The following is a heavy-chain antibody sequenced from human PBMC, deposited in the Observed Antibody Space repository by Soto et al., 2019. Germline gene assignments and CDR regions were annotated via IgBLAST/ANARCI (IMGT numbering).Heavy chain of an antibody. CDR1: GGSISSSSYY. V-gene: IGHV4-39*01. Sequence: QLQLPESGPGLVKPSETLSLTCTVSGGSISSSSYYWGWIRQHPGKGLEWIGSIYYSGSTYYNPSLKSRVTKTVDTSKNQCSLKLSSVTAAYKAVYYCASVKGPMDVWGQGTTVTVSS. J-gene: IGHJ6*02. CDR3: ASVKGPMDV. D-gene: IGHD3-16*02. CDR2: IYYSGST.